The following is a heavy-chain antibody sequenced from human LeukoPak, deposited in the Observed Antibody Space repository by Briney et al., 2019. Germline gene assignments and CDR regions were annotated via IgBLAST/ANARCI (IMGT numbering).Heavy chain of an antibody. J-gene: IGHJ4*02. V-gene: IGHV7-4-1*02. D-gene: IGHD5-24*01. CDR2: INTNTGNP. CDR3: ARDDTPAPGRDNYSWVDY. CDR1: GYTFTNYA. Sequence: ASVKVSCKASGYTFTNYAMNWVRQAPGQGLEWMGWINTNTGNPTYAQGFAGRFVFSLDTSVSTAYLQISSLTAEDTAVYYCARDDTPAPGRDNYSWVDYWGQGTLVTVSS.